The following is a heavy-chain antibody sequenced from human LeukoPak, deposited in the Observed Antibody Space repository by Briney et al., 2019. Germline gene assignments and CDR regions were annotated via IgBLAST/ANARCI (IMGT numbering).Heavy chain of an antibody. J-gene: IGHJ4*02. CDR1: GGTFSNYA. CDR2: IIPIFGTA. Sequence: GASVKVSCKASGGTFSNYAISWVRQAPGQGLEWMGGIIPIFGTANYAQKFQGRVTITTDESTSTAYMELSSLRSEDTAVYYCARTIGLGYCSSTSCHIDYWGQGTLVTVSS. V-gene: IGHV1-69*05. D-gene: IGHD2-2*02. CDR3: ARTIGLGYCSSTSCHIDY.